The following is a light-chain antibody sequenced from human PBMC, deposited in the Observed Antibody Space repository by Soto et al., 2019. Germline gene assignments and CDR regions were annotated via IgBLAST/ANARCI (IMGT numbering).Light chain of an antibody. Sequence: DIQMTQSPSSLSASVGDRVTITCRASQSISSFLNWFQQKPGKAPKLLIYAASNLQNGVPSRFSGSASGTDFTLTISTLQPEDFATYYYQQSYNTPPYTFGQGTKLEIK. V-gene: IGKV1-39*01. CDR1: QSISSF. CDR3: QQSYNTPPYT. CDR2: AAS. J-gene: IGKJ2*01.